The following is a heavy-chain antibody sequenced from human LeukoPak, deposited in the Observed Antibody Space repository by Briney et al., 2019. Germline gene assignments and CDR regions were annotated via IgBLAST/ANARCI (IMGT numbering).Heavy chain of an antibody. CDR2: ISGSGGST. CDR1: GFTFSSYA. CDR3: AKRDYGDYGIDY. D-gene: IGHD4-17*01. J-gene: IGHJ4*02. V-gene: IGHV3-23*01. Sequence: GESLKISCAASGFTFSSYAMSWVRQAPGKGLEWVSAISGSGGSTYYADSVKGRFTISRDNSKNTLYLQMNSLRAEDTAVYYCAKRDYGDYGIDYWGQGTLVTVSS.